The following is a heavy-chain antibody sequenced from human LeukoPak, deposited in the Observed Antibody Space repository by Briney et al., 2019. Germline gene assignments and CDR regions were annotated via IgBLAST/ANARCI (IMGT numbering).Heavy chain of an antibody. CDR3: ARDKGPYYFDY. V-gene: IGHV3-33*01. J-gene: IGHJ4*02. CDR2: IWNDGSQK. Sequence: GGSLRLSCAASAXTFSSYGMHWVRQAPGKGLEWVAVIWNDGSQKYYADSVKGRFTISRDNSKNTLYLQMNSLRAEDTAVYYCARDKGPYYFDYWGQGTLLTVSS. CDR1: AXTFSSYG.